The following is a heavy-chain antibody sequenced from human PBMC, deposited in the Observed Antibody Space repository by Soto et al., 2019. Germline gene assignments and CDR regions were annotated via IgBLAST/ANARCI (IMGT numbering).Heavy chain of an antibody. CDR3: ARVVPAANRLFDP. Sequence: RGESLKISCKGSGYSFTSYWISWVRQMPVKGLEWMGRIDPSDSYTNFSPSFQGHVTITADKSISTAYLQWSSLKASDTAMYYCARVVPAANRLFDPWGQGTLVTVS. CDR2: IDPSDSYT. D-gene: IGHD2-2*01. CDR1: GYSFTSYW. J-gene: IGHJ5*02. V-gene: IGHV5-10-1*01.